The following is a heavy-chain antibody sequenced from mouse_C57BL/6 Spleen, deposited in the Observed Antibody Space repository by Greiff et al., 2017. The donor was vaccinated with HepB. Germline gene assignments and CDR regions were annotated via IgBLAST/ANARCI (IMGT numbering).Heavy chain of an antibody. D-gene: IGHD4-1*01. CDR2: IYPGSGST. J-gene: IGHJ2*01. CDR3: ARWRANWDGGLDY. V-gene: IGHV1-55*01. CDR1: GYTFTSYW. Sequence: QVQLQQPGAELVKPGASVKMSCKASGYTFTSYWITWVKQRPGQGLEWIGDIYPGSGSTNYNEKFKSKATLTVDTSSSTAYMQLSSLTSEDSAVYYCARWRANWDGGLDYWGQGTTLTVSS.